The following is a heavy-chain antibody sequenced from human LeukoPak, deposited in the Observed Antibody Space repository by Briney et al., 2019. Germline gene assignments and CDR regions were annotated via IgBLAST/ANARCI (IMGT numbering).Heavy chain of an antibody. D-gene: IGHD5-18*01. CDR3: ARQNTAMANAFDI. J-gene: IGHJ3*02. V-gene: IGHV4-31*03. CDR1: GGSISSGGYY. CDR2: IYYSGST. Sequence: PSETLSLTCTVSGGSISSGGYYWSWIRQHPGKGLEWIGYIYYSGSTYYNPSLKSRVTISVDTSKNQFSLKLSSVTAADTAVYYCARQNTAMANAFDIWGLGTMVTVSS.